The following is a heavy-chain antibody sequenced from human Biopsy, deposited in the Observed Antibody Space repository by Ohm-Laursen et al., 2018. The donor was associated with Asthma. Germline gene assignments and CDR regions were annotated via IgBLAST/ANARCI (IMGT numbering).Heavy chain of an antibody. V-gene: IGHV1-18*01. J-gene: IGHJ6*02. CDR2: ISVYNGNT. D-gene: IGHD3-10*01. CDR3: ARAVDYSHYYGIGV. Sequence: ATVKISCKTSGYTFNSAGITWVRQAPGQGLEWMGWISVYNGNTRVAQKLQDRVTMITDTSTSTAYMELRSLRSDDTAVYFCARAVDYSHYYGIGVWGQGTTVTVS. CDR1: GYTFNSAG.